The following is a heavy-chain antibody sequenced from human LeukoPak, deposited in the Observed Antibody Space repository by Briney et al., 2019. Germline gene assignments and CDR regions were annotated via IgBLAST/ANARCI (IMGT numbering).Heavy chain of an antibody. CDR3: AKAPEAAGNAFDI. Sequence: AGGSLRLSCAASGFTFDDYAMHWVRQAPGKGLEWVSGISWNGGRIAYADSVKGRFTISRDNAKNSLYLQMNSLRAEDMALYYCAKAPEAAGNAFDIWGQGTMVTVSS. CDR1: GFTFDDYA. D-gene: IGHD6-13*01. V-gene: IGHV3-9*03. J-gene: IGHJ3*02. CDR2: ISWNGGRI.